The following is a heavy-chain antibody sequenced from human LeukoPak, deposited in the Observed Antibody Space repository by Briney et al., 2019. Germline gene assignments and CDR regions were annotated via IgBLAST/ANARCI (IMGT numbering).Heavy chain of an antibody. V-gene: IGHV3-23*01. J-gene: IGHJ6*03. D-gene: IGHD2-2*01. CDR1: GFTFSSYA. Sequence: GGSLRLSCAASGFTFSSYAMSWVRQAPGKGLEWVSAISGSGGSTYYADSVRGRFTISRDNSKSTLYLQMNNLRAEDTAVYYCAKHWSYCSTTSCFFNYYYYYMDVWGKGTTVTVSS. CDR3: AKHWSYCSTTSCFFNYYYYYMDV. CDR2: ISGSGGST.